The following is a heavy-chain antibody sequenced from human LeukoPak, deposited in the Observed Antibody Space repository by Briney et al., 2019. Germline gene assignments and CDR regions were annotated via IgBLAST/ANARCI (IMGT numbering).Heavy chain of an antibody. D-gene: IGHD3-10*01. CDR2: ISAYNGNT. V-gene: IGHV1-18*01. CDR1: GYTFTSYG. CDR3: ARGVVWFGELHYYYYYMDV. J-gene: IGHJ6*03. Sequence: GASVKVSCKASGYTFTSYGISWVRQAPGQGLEWMGWISAYNGNTNYAQKLQGRVTMTRNTSISTAYMELSSLRSEDTAVYYCARGVVWFGELHYYYYYMDVWGKGTTVTVSS.